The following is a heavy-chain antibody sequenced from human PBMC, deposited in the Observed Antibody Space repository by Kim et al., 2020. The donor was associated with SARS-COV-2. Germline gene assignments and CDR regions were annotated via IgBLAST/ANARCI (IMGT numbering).Heavy chain of an antibody. J-gene: IGHJ2*01. CDR2: IWYDGSNK. V-gene: IGHV3-33*01. CDR3: ARGTYWYFDL. Sequence: GGSLRLSCAASGFTFSSYGMHWVRQAPGKGLEWVAVIWYDGSNKYYADSVKVRFTISRDNSKNTLYLQMNSLRAEDTAVYYCARGTYWYFDLWGRGTLVTVSS. CDR1: GFTFSSYG. D-gene: IGHD1-1*01.